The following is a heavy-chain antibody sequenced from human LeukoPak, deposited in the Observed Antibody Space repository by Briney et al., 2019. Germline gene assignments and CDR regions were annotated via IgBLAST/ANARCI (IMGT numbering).Heavy chain of an antibody. D-gene: IGHD3-22*01. Sequence: PSETLSLTCTVSGGSISSYYWSWIRQPPGKGLEWIGYIYYSGSTNYNPSLKSRVTISVDTSKNQFSLKLSSVTAADTAVYYCATSSYITMIGYWGQGTLVTVSS. CDR1: GGSISSYY. CDR3: ATSSYITMIGY. CDR2: IYYSGST. V-gene: IGHV4-59*12. J-gene: IGHJ4*02.